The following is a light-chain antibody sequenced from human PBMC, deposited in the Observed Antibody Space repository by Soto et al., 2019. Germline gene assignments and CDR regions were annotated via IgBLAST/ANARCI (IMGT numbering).Light chain of an antibody. CDR1: QSVSNNY. V-gene: IGKV3-20*01. CDR2: TAS. J-gene: IGKJ1*01. Sequence: IVLTQSPGTLSLSPGERATLSCMASQSVSNNYLAWYQRKPGQTPRLLIYTASSRAAGVPDRFSGSGSGTDFTLTISRLEHGDFAVYYCQQYGRSPATFGQGTKVDIK. CDR3: QQYGRSPAT.